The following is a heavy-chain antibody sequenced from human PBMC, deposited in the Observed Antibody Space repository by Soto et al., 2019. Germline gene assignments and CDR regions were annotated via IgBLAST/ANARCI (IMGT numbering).Heavy chain of an antibody. CDR2: INPNSGGT. J-gene: IGHJ4*02. Sequence: ASVKVSCKASGYTFTGYYMHWVRQAPGQGLEWMGWINPNSGGTNYAQKFQGRVTMTRDTSISTAYMELSRLRSDDTAVYYCATDGPYNSSWSTDYWGQGTLVTVSS. D-gene: IGHD6-13*01. CDR3: ATDGPYNSSWSTDY. CDR1: GYTFTGYY. V-gene: IGHV1-2*02.